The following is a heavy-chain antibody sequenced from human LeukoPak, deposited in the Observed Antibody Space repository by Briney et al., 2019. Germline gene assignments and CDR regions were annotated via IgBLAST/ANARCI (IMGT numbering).Heavy chain of an antibody. J-gene: IGHJ4*02. CDR2: MNPNSGNT. V-gene: IGHV1-8*01. CDR1: GYTFTSYD. Sequence: ASVKVSCKASGYTFTSYDINWVRQATGQGLEWMGWMNPNSGNTGYAQKFQGRVTMTRNTSISTAYMELSSLRSEDTAVYYCARGGYCSSGSCRKGYYFDYWGQGTLVTVSS. D-gene: IGHD2-15*01. CDR3: ARGGYCSSGSCRKGYYFDY.